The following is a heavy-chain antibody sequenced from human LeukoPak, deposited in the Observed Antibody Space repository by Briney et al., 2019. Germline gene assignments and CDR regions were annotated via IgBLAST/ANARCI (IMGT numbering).Heavy chain of an antibody. CDR2: IYPDDSDT. CDR3: ASATGSYSYFDY. V-gene: IGHV5-51*01. J-gene: IGHJ4*02. CDR1: GSRFTTHW. D-gene: IGHD1-26*01. Sequence: GESLKISCKASGSRFTTHWIGWVRQMPGKGLEWMGIIYPDDSDTKYSPSFQGQVTISADKSISTAFLQWSSLKASDTAMYYCASATGSYSYFDYWGQGTLVTVSS.